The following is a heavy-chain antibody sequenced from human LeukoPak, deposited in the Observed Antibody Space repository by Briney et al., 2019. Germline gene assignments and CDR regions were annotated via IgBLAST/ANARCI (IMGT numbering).Heavy chain of an antibody. CDR3: ARGGGSSWGDY. CDR1: GYAFTSYY. J-gene: IGHJ4*02. V-gene: IGHV1-46*01. CDR2: INPSGGST. D-gene: IGHD6-13*01. Sequence: ASVTVSCKASGYAFTSYYMHWVRQAPGQGLEWMGIINPSGGSTSYAKKFQGRVTMTRDTSTRTVYMELSSVRSEDTGVYYCARGGGSSWGDYWGQGTLVTVSS.